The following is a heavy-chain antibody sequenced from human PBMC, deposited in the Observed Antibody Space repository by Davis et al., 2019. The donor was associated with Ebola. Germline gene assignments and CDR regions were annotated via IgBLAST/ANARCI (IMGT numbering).Heavy chain of an antibody. CDR1: GFTFSSYA. J-gene: IGHJ5*02. CDR3: ATLGCSSTSCYSNWFDP. D-gene: IGHD2-2*01. V-gene: IGHV3-30-3*01. CDR2: ISYDGSNK. Sequence: GESLKISCAASGFTFSSYAMHWVRQAPGKGLEWVAVISYDGSNKYYADSVKGRFTISRDNAKNSLYLQMNSLRAEDTAVYYCATLGCSSTSCYSNWFDPWGQGTLVTVSS.